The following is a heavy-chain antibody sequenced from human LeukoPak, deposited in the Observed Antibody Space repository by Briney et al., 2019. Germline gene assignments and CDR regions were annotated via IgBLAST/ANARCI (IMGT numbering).Heavy chain of an antibody. Sequence: SSETLSLTCAVSGYSISSGYYWGWIRQPPGKGLEWIGSIYHNGNTYYNPFLKSRVTISVDTSKNQFSLKLSSVTAADTAVYYCARLSITMILVVITEYYFDYWGQGTLVTVSS. CDR1: GYSISSGYY. V-gene: IGHV4-38-2*01. CDR3: ARLSITMILVVITEYYFDY. D-gene: IGHD3-22*01. J-gene: IGHJ4*02. CDR2: IYHNGNT.